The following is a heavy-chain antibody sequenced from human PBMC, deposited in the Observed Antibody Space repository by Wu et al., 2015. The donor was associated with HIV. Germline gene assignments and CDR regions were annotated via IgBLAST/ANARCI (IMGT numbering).Heavy chain of an antibody. D-gene: IGHD3-10*01. CDR1: GYTFTSYD. J-gene: IGHJ6*02. Sequence: QVQLVQSGAEVKKPGASVKVSCKASGYTFTSYDINWVRQATGQGLEWMGWMNPNSGNTGYAQKFQGRVTMTRNTSISTAYMELSSLRSEDTAVYYCARGRRGSYGSGSYYRNQLHYYYYGMDVWGQGTTVTVSS. CDR2: MNPNSGNT. V-gene: IGHV1-8*01. CDR3: ARGRRGSYGSGSYYRNQLHYYYYGMDV.